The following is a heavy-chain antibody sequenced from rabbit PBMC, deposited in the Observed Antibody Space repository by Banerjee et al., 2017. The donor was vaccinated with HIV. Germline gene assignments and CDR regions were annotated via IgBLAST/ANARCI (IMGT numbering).Heavy chain of an antibody. J-gene: IGHJ4*01. V-gene: IGHV1S45*01. Sequence: QEQLVESGGDLVKPEGSLTLTCTASGFSFSSNYWICWVRQAPGKGLEWIAFIDTASGGNTYYASWAKGRFTVSKTSSTTVTLQMTSLTAADTATYFCARDLPNSLGYSFDLWGPGTLVTVS. D-gene: IGHD1-1*01. CDR1: GFSFSSNYW. CDR3: ARDLPNSLGYSFDL. CDR2: IDTASGGNT.